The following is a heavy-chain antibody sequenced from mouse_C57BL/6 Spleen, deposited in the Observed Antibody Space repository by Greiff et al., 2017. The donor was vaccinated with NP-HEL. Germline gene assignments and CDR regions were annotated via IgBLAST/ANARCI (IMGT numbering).Heavy chain of an antibody. D-gene: IGHD1-1*01. J-gene: IGHJ3*01. CDR3: ANYYGSSSY. CDR1: GYTFTSYW. V-gene: IGHV1-50*01. Sequence: QVQLQQSGAELVKPGASVKLSCKASGYTFTSYWMQWVKQRPGQGLEWIGEIDPSDSYTNYNQKFKGKATLTVDTSSSTAYMQLSSLTSEDSAVYYCANYYGSSSYWGQGTLVTVSA. CDR2: IDPSDSYT.